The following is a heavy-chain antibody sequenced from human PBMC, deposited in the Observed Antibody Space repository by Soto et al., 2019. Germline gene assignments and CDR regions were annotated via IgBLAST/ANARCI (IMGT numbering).Heavy chain of an antibody. CDR1: GYSFTSYW. V-gene: IGHV5-10-1*01. J-gene: IGHJ4*02. CDR3: ARSLSGSYRSFDY. Sequence: GESLKISCKGSGYSFTSYWISWVRQMPGKGLEWMGRIDPSDSYTNYSPSFQGHVTISADKSISTAYLQWSSLKASDTAMYYCARSLSGSYRSFDYWGQGTLVTVSS. D-gene: IGHD1-26*01. CDR2: IDPSDSYT.